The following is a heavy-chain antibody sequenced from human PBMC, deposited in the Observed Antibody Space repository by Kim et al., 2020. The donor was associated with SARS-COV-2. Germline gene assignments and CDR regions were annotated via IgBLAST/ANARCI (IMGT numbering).Heavy chain of an antibody. V-gene: IGHV3-74*01. J-gene: IGHJ4*02. Sequence: GGSLRLSCEVSGFTFSNYWMHWVRQAPGKGLVWVSRINSDRSSINYADSVKGRFTISRDNAKNTLYLQMNSLRDDDTAVYYCARGLAYWGQGTLVTVSS. CDR2: INSDRSSI. CDR1: GFTFSNYW. CDR3: ARGLAY.